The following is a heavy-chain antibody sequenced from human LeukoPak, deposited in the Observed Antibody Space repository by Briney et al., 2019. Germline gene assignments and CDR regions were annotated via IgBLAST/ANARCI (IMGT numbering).Heavy chain of an antibody. J-gene: IGHJ4*02. CDR1: GLTFGDYT. Sequence: GGSLRLSCEASGLTFGDYTMHWVRQDPGKGLEWVSLISRNGAATKYADSVRGRFTVSRDNAKNSLYLQMNSLRAEDTAVYYCARAELFDYWGQGTLVTVSS. D-gene: IGHD1-14*01. V-gene: IGHV3-43*01. CDR2: ISRNGAAT. CDR3: ARAELFDY.